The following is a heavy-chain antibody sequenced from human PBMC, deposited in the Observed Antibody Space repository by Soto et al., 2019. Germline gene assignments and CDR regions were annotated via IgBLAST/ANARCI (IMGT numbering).Heavy chain of an antibody. CDR2: IYYSGST. CDR3: ARSEWAIWFDP. Sequence: PSETLSLTCTVSGGSISSYYWSWIRQPPGKGLEWIGYIYYSGSTNYNPSLKSRVTISVDTSKNQFSLKLSSVTAADTAVYYCARSEWAIWFDPWGQGTLVTVS. CDR1: GGSISSYY. J-gene: IGHJ5*02. V-gene: IGHV4-59*01. D-gene: IGHD2-8*01.